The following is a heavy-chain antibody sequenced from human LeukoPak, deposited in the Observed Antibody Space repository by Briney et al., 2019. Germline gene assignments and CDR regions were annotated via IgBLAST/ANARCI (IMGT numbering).Heavy chain of an antibody. J-gene: IGHJ6*03. CDR1: GFPFSDFA. V-gene: IGHV3-23*01. Sequence: GGSLRLSCAVSGFPFSDFAMSWVRQAPGKGLEWVSTISGGGDNTYYADSVKGRFTISRDNSKNTLFLQMVSLRAEDTAVYYCAKFEGALLGNYYMDVWGKGTTVTVSS. CDR2: ISGGGDNT. CDR3: AKFEGALLGNYYMDV.